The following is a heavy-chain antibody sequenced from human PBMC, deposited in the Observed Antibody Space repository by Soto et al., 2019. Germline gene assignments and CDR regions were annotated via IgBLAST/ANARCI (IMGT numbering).Heavy chain of an antibody. V-gene: IGHV3-30*18. CDR2: ISYDGSNK. D-gene: IGHD4-17*01. J-gene: IGHJ4*02. Sequence: GGSLRLSCAASGFTFSSYGMHWVRQAPGKGLEWVAVISYDGSNKYYGDSVKGRFTISRDNSKNTLYLQMNSLRAEDRAVYYCAKDRGYGDYMAFDYWGQGTLVTVSS. CDR1: GFTFSSYG. CDR3: AKDRGYGDYMAFDY.